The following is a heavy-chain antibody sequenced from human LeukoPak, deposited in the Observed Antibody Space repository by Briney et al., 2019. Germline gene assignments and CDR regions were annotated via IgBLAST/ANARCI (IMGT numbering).Heavy chain of an antibody. D-gene: IGHD3-22*01. V-gene: IGHV1-2*06. CDR1: GCTFTGYY. CDR3: ARYYYDSSGPDY. Sequence: ASVKVSCKASGCTFTGYYMHWVRQAPGQGLEWMGRINPNSGGTNYAQKFQGRVTMTRDTSISTAYMELSRLRSDDTAVYYCARYYYDSSGPDYWGQGTLVTVSS. J-gene: IGHJ4*02. CDR2: INPNSGGT.